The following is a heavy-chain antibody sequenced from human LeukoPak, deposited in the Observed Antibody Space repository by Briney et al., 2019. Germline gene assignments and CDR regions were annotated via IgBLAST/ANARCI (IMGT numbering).Heavy chain of an antibody. CDR3: ARDLTYSSSNYGMDV. CDR2: ISYDGSNK. J-gene: IGHJ6*02. D-gene: IGHD6-6*01. V-gene: IGHV3-30-3*01. Sequence: PGGSLRLSCAASGFTFSSYAMHWVRQAPGKGLEGVAVISYDGSNKYYADSVKGRFTISRDNSKNTLYLQMNSLRAEDTAVYYCARDLTYSSSNYGMDVWGQGTTVTVSS. CDR1: GFTFSSYA.